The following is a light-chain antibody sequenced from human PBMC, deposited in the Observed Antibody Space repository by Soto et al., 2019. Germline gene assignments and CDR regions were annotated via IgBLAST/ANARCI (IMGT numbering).Light chain of an antibody. Sequence: DIQCTQSPSFLSASVGARVTITCRASLAISRHLAWYQQRPGEAPQLLIYSASTLQSGVPSRFSGTGSGTEFTLTISSLQAEDLALYDCQQGIDWPPTFGKGPRREIK. J-gene: IGKJ5*01. CDR1: LAISRH. CDR3: QQGIDWPPT. CDR2: SAS. V-gene: IGKV1-9*01.